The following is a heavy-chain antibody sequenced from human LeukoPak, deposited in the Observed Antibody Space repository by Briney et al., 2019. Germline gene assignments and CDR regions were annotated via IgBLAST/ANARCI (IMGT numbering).Heavy chain of an antibody. D-gene: IGHD2-15*01. J-gene: IGHJ5*02. Sequence: ASVKVSCKASGYSFSDYYVQWLRQAPGQGLEWMGWINPDNGGTNYAQNFQGRVTMSRDTSISTVYMDLSRLTSDDTAVFYCVRESRVGNWFDPWGQGTQVTVSS. CDR1: GYSFSDYY. CDR2: INPDNGGT. V-gene: IGHV1-2*02. CDR3: VRESRVGNWFDP.